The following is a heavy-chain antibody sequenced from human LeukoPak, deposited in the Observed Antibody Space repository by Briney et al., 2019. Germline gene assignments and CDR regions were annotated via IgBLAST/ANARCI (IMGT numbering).Heavy chain of an antibody. Sequence: ASVKVSCKASGYTFTSYAMNWVRQAPGQGLEWMGWINTNTGNPTYAQGFTGRFVFSLGTSVSTAYLQISSLKAEDTAVYYCARVLLWFGELSHFDYWGQGTLVTVSS. V-gene: IGHV7-4-1*02. CDR1: GYTFTSYA. CDR2: INTNTGNP. CDR3: ARVLLWFGELSHFDY. J-gene: IGHJ4*02. D-gene: IGHD3-10*01.